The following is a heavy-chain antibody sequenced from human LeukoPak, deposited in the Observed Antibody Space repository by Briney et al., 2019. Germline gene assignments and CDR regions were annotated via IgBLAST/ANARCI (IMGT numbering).Heavy chain of an antibody. CDR3: ARDRDYYGTGGLDV. Sequence: GGSLRLSCAASGFTFSSYYLSWVRQAPGKGLEWVANIKQDGSEKYYVDSVKGRFTISRDNAKKSLYLQMNSLRAEDTAVYYCARDRDYYGTGGLDVWGQGTTVTVSS. D-gene: IGHD3-10*01. CDR2: IKQDGSEK. J-gene: IGHJ6*02. CDR1: GFTFSSYY. V-gene: IGHV3-7*01.